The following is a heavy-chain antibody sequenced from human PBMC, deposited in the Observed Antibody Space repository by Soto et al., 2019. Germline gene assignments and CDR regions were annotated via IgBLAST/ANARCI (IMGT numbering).Heavy chain of an antibody. V-gene: IGHV5-51*03. CDR3: ASPAGGYGYGPRRYFDL. D-gene: IGHD5-18*01. CDR1: EYSFTSHW. Sequence: EVQLVQSGAEVKKPGESLKISCEGSEYSFTSHWIGWVRQMPGQGLEWMGIIYPGDSDTRYSPSFQGQVTISADKSINPAYLQWSSLKASDTAMYYCASPAGGYGYGPRRYFDLWGRGTLVTVSS. J-gene: IGHJ2*01. CDR2: IYPGDSDT.